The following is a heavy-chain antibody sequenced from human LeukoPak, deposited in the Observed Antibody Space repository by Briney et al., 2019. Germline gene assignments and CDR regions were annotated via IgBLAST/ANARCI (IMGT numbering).Heavy chain of an antibody. CDR1: GGSISSSSYY. CDR2: IYYSGST. CDR3: ARGLYGGYGPLDP. D-gene: IGHD5-12*01. V-gene: IGHV4-39*07. J-gene: IGHJ5*02. Sequence: PSETLSLTCTVSGGSISSSSYYWGWIRQPPGKGLEWIGSIYYSGSTYYNPSLKSRVTISVDTSKNQFSLKLSSVTAADTAVYYCARGLYGGYGPLDPWGQGTLVTVSS.